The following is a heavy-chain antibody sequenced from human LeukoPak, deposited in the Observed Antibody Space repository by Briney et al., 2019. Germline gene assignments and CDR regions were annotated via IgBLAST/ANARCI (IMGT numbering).Heavy chain of an antibody. Sequence: PSETLSLTCAVYGGSFSGYYWSWIRQPPGKGLEWIASIYYSGSTYYNPSLKSRVTISIDTSKNQFSLKVSSVTAADTAVYYCARLVGAATDPFDYWGQGTLVTVSS. D-gene: IGHD1-26*01. CDR1: GGSFSGYY. CDR3: ARLVGAATDPFDY. V-gene: IGHV4-34*01. J-gene: IGHJ4*02. CDR2: IYYSGST.